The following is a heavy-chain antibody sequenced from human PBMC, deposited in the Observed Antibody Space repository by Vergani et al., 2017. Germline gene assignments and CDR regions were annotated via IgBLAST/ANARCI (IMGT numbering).Heavy chain of an antibody. D-gene: IGHD3/OR15-3a*01. CDR3: ARGETRTDWFDP. Sequence: QLQLQESGPGLVKPSQTLSLTCTVSGGSITSGSFYWSWIRQPAGKGLEWMGRVYPSGTTNYNPSLNGRVTIFVDKSKNLLSLRLNSVTAADTAVYYCARGETRTDWFDPWGQGTLVTVSS. CDR1: GGSITSGSFY. V-gene: IGHV4-61*02. J-gene: IGHJ5*02. CDR2: VYPSGTT.